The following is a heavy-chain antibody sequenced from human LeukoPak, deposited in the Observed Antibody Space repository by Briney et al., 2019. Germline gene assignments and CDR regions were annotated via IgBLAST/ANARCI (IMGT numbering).Heavy chain of an antibody. Sequence: SETLSLTCAVYGGSFSGYYWSWIRQPPGKGLEWIGEITHSGSTNYNPSLKSRVTISVDTSKNQFSLKLSSVTAADTAVYYCASRRGYSGYVDYWGQGTLVTVSS. CDR3: ASRRGYSGYVDY. V-gene: IGHV4-34*01. CDR2: ITHSGST. CDR1: GGSFSGYY. D-gene: IGHD5-12*01. J-gene: IGHJ4*02.